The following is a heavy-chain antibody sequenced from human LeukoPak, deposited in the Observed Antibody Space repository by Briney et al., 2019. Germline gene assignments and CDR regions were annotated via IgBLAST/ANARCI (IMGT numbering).Heavy chain of an antibody. CDR3: AREEYSSSWSKDRFYYYYYGMDV. D-gene: IGHD6-13*01. V-gene: IGHV3-21*01. Sequence: EGSLRLSCTASGFTFSSYTMNWVRQAPGKGLEWVSSISVGSGYIYYADSVKGRFTISRDNAKNSLYLQMNSLRAEDTAVYYCAREEYSSSWSKDRFYYYYYGMDVWGQGTTVTVSS. J-gene: IGHJ6*02. CDR1: GFTFSSYT. CDR2: ISVGSGYI.